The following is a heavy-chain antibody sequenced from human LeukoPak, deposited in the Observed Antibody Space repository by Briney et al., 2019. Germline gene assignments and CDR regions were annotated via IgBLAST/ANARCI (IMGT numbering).Heavy chain of an antibody. V-gene: IGHV1-2*02. D-gene: IGHD2-21*01. J-gene: IGHJ4*02. CDR2: IDPDSGGT. Sequence: GASVRVSCKTSGYTFTGYYLHWVRQAPGQRPEWMGRIDPDSGGTHYGQKFQGRVTVTRDTSITTVYMELSGLTSDDTAVYYCAYSDAFYFDYWGQGTLVTVSS. CDR1: GYTFTGYY. CDR3: AYSDAFYFDY.